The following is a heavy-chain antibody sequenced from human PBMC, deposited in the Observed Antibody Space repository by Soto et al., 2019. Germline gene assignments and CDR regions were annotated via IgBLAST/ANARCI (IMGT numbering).Heavy chain of an antibody. CDR3: ARETMIVVVTSPNAFDI. Sequence: ASVKLPCKASGGTFSSYAISWVRQAPRQGLEWMGGIIPIFGTANYAQKFQGRVTITADESTSTAYMELSSLRSEDTAVYYCARETMIVVVTSPNAFDIWGQGTIVTVSS. J-gene: IGHJ3*02. CDR2: IIPIFGTA. D-gene: IGHD3-22*01. V-gene: IGHV1-69*13. CDR1: GGTFSSYA.